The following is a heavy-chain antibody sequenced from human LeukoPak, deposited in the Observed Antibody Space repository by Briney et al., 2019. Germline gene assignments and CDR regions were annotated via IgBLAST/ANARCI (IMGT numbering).Heavy chain of an antibody. V-gene: IGHV1-69*05. J-gene: IGHJ5*02. Sequence: GASVKVSCKASGGTFSSYAISWVRQAPGQGLEWMGRIIPIFGTANYAQKFQGRVTITTDESTSTAYMELSSLRSEDTAVYYCARDRRCSGGSCYWFDPWGREPWSPSPQ. CDR3: ARDRRCSGGSCYWFDP. CDR1: GGTFSSYA. D-gene: IGHD2-15*01. CDR2: IIPIFGTA.